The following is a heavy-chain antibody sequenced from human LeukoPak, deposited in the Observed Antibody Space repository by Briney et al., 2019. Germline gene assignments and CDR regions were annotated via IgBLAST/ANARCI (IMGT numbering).Heavy chain of an antibody. D-gene: IGHD3-3*01. V-gene: IGHV3-30-3*01. CDR1: GFTFSSYA. CDR2: ISYDGSNK. J-gene: IGHJ3*02. Sequence: GGSLRLSCAASGFTFSSYAMHWVRQAPGKGLEWVAVISYDGSNKYYADSVKGRFTISRDNSKNTLYLQMNSLRAEDTAVYYCARDLDLFFGGRTKNDAFDIWGQGTMVTVSS. CDR3: ARDLDLFFGGRTKNDAFDI.